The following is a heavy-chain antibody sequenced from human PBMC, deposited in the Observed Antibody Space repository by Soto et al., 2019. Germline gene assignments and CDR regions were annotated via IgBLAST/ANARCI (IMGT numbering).Heavy chain of an antibody. J-gene: IGHJ4*02. Sequence: QVQVVESGGGVVQPGGSLRLSCAASGFTFSNYGMHWVRKAPGKGLEWVAVIWHDGKNKYYGDSVKGRFTISRDNSMKTLYLQRNSLRAEDTAVYYGARYPGNDEAIDYWGQGTLVTVSS. CDR2: IWHDGKNK. D-gene: IGHD1-1*01. CDR3: ARYPGNDEAIDY. CDR1: GFTFSNYG. V-gene: IGHV3-33*01.